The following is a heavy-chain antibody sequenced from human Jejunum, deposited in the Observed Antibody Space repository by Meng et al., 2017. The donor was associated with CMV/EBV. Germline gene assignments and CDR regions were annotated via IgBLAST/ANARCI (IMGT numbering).Heavy chain of an antibody. CDR1: SSSW. CDR2: INTDGSST. Sequence: SSSWMHWVRQAPGKGLVWVSRINTDGSSTSYVDSVKGRFTISRDNAKNTLYLQMNSLRAEDTAVYYCAKVGPPGSSGYFYYGMDVWGQGTTVTVSS. D-gene: IGHD3-22*01. J-gene: IGHJ6*02. CDR3: AKVGPPGSSGYFYYGMDV. V-gene: IGHV3-74*01.